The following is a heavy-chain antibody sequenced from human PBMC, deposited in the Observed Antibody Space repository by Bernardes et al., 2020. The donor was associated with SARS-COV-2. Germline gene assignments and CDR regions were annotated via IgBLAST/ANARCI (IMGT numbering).Heavy chain of an antibody. CDR1: GFIFSHYA. D-gene: IGHD6-19*01. CDR3: VKESSVSVAGSFDY. Sequence: GSLRLSCAASGFIFSHYAINWVRQAPGKGLEWVSALTGSGLTTYYADSVKGRSTISRDNSKNTLFLQMNSLRADDTAVYYCVKESSVSVAGSFDYWGQGTLVTVSS. V-gene: IGHV3-23*01. J-gene: IGHJ4*02. CDR2: LTGSGLTT.